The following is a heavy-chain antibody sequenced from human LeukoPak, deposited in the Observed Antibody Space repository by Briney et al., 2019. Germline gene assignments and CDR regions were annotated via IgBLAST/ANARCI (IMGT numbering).Heavy chain of an antibody. D-gene: IGHD1-1*01. CDR3: AKDRTKAAFFFDY. Sequence: GGSLRLFCVASGFTFSSYWMHWVRQDPRKGLVWVSRINGDGRNINYADSVRGRFTISRDNAKNTLYLQMNTLRVEDTAVYYCAKDRTKAAFFFDYWGQGTLVTVSS. J-gene: IGHJ4*02. CDR2: INGDGRNI. CDR1: GFTFSSYW. V-gene: IGHV3-74*01.